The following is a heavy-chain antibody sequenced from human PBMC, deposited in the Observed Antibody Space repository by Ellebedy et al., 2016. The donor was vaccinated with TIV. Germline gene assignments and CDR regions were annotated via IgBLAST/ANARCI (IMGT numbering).Heavy chain of an antibody. D-gene: IGHD2-15*01. Sequence: GESLKISCAASGFSFSSYWMHWVRQTPGKGLVWLSRINGDGSSTRYADSVRGRFTISRDNAKNTLYLQMNALSAEEAAVYYCARVGCSDASCYYYDYYYMDVWGKGTAVTVPS. CDR3: ARVGCSDASCYYYDYYYMDV. CDR2: INGDGSST. V-gene: IGHV3-74*01. J-gene: IGHJ6*03. CDR1: GFSFSSYW.